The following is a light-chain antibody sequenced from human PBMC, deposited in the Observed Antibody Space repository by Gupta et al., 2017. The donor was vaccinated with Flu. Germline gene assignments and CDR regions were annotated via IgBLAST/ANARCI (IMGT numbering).Light chain of an antibody. V-gene: IGKV1-5*03. CDR1: QSITGW. CDR2: KTS. J-gene: IGKJ1*01. Sequence: PSTLSASVGDRVTITCRASQSITGWLAWYQQKPGKAPKLLIYKTSNLERGVPSRFSGSGSGTEFTLTISSLQPDDFATYYCQQDNSYTGTFGQGTKVEIK. CDR3: QQDNSYTGT.